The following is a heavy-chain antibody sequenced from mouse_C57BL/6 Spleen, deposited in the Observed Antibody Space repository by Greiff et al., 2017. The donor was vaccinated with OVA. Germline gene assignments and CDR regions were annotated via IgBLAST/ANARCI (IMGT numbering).Heavy chain of an antibody. J-gene: IGHJ1*03. V-gene: IGHV5-6*01. CDR1: GFTFSSYG. CDR3: APYYDYDGYFDV. Sequence: EVKLVESGGDLVKPGGSLKLSCAASGFTFSSYGMSWVRQTPDKRLEWVATISSGGSYTYYPDSVKGRFTISRDNAKNTLYLQMSSLKSEDTAMYYCAPYYDYDGYFDVWGTGTTVTVSS. CDR2: ISSGGSYT. D-gene: IGHD2-4*01.